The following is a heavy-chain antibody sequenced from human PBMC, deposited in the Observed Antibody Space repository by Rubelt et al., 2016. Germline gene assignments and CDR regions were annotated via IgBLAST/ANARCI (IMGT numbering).Heavy chain of an antibody. J-gene: IGHJ6*02. CDR3: ARLYYYYYGMDV. Sequence: QVQLQESGPGLVKPSETLSLTCTVSGYSISSGYYWGWIRQPPGKGLEWIGSIYHSGSTYYNPSLKIRCTISVDTSKNPFSLKLSSLTAADTAVYYCARLYYYYYGMDVWGQGTTVTVSS. CDR1: GYSISSGYY. CDR2: IYHSGST. V-gene: IGHV4-38-2*02.